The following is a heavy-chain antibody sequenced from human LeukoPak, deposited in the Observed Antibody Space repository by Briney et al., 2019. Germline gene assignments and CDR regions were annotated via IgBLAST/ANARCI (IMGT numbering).Heavy chain of an antibody. CDR3: ARAGGLYGMDV. CDR1: GYTFPSYG. J-gene: IGHJ6*02. CDR2: ISTYNGNT. D-gene: IGHD2-15*01. Sequence: ASVKVSCKASGYTFPSYGITWVRHAPGEEVEWMGWISTYNGNTNYAQKLQGRVTMTTDTSTNTAYMELKSLRSDDTAVYYCARAGGLYGMDVWGRGTKVTVSS. V-gene: IGHV1-18*01.